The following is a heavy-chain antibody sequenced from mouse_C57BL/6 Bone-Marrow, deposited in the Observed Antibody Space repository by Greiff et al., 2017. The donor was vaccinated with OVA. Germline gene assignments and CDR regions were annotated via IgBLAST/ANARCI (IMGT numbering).Heavy chain of an antibody. CDR2: IYPRDGST. CDR1: GYTFTSYD. J-gene: IGHJ2*01. CDR3: AYGNYYFDY. V-gene: IGHV1-85*01. Sequence: VKLMESGPELVKPGASVKLSCKASGYTFTSYDINWVKQRPGQGLEWIGWIYPRDGSTKYNEKFKGKATLTVDTSSSTAYMELHSLTSEDSAVYFGAYGNYYFDYWGQGTTLTVSS. D-gene: IGHD2-1*01.